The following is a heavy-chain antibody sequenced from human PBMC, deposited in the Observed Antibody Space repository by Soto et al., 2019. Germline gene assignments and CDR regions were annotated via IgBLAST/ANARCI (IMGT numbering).Heavy chain of an antibody. D-gene: IGHD6-19*01. CDR1: GGTFSSYT. V-gene: IGHV1-69*02. CDR2: IIPILGIA. Sequence: GASVKVSCKASGGTFSSYTISWVRQAPGQGLEWMGRIIPILGIANYAQKFQGRVTITADTSASTAYMELSSLRSEDTAVYYCARGLAPYYFDYWGQGTLVTVSS. J-gene: IGHJ4*02. CDR3: ARGLAPYYFDY.